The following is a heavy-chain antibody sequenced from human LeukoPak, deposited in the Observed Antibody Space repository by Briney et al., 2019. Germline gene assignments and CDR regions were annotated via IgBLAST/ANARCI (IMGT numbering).Heavy chain of an antibody. D-gene: IGHD4-17*01. CDR1: GFTFSSYA. Sequence: TGGSLRLSCAASGFTFSSYAMSWVRQAPGKGLEWVSSISGSGGRTHYADSVRGRFTISRDNSKNTLYLQMDSLRAEDTAVCYCATPPTVTRNYWGQGTLVTVSS. CDR2: ISGSGGRT. V-gene: IGHV3-23*01. J-gene: IGHJ4*02. CDR3: ATPPTVTRNY.